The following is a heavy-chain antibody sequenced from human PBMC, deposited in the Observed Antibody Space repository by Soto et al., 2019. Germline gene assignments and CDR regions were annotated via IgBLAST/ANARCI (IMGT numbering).Heavy chain of an antibody. CDR3: ARVLYYYDSSGYDY. J-gene: IGHJ4*02. Sequence: SVKVSCKASGGTFSSYTISWVRQAPGQGLEWMGRIIPILGIANYAQKFQGRDTITADKSTSTAYMELSSLRSEDTAVYYCARVLYYYDSSGYDYWGQGTLVTVSS. CDR2: IIPILGIA. V-gene: IGHV1-69*02. D-gene: IGHD3-22*01. CDR1: GGTFSSYT.